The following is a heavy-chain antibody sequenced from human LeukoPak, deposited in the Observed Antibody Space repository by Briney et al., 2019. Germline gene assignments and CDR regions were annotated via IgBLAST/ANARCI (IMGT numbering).Heavy chain of an antibody. D-gene: IGHD3-22*01. CDR2: IRYDGNNE. Sequence: TGGSLRLSCAASGFTFRTYAMHWVRQAPGKGLEWVASIRYDGNNEYYADSVKGRFTISRDNSKNTLYLQMNSLRAEDTAVYYCAKDAPYYYDSSGYEYWGQGTLVTVSS. V-gene: IGHV3-30*02. J-gene: IGHJ4*02. CDR3: AKDAPYYYDSSGYEY. CDR1: GFTFRTYA.